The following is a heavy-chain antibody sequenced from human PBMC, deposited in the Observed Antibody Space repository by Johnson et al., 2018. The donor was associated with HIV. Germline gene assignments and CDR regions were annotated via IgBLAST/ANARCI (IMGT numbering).Heavy chain of an antibody. Sequence: QVQLVESGGGLVQPGGSLRLSCAASGFTFSNYGMNWVRQAPGKGLEWVAVISYDGSNKYYADSVKGRFTISRDNSKNTLYLQMNSLRAEDTAVYYCARGTYYYGSGNAFDMWGQGTMVTVSS. D-gene: IGHD3-10*01. J-gene: IGHJ3*02. CDR3: ARGTYYYGSGNAFDM. V-gene: IGHV3-30*03. CDR2: ISYDGSNK. CDR1: GFTFSNYG.